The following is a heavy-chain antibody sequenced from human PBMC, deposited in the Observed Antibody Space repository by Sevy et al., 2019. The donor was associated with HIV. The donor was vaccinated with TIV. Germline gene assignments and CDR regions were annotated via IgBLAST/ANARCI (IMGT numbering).Heavy chain of an antibody. D-gene: IGHD6-13*01. V-gene: IGHV3-23*01. CDR1: GFTFSSYA. J-gene: IGHJ2*01. Sequence: GGSLRLSCAASGFTFSSYAMSWVRQAPGKGLEWVSTISANGGSTYYADSVRGRFTISRDNSKNTLYLQMNSLRAEDTAVYYCAKEIGSWPWSYFDLWGRGTLVTVSS. CDR3: AKEIGSWPWSYFDL. CDR2: ISANGGST.